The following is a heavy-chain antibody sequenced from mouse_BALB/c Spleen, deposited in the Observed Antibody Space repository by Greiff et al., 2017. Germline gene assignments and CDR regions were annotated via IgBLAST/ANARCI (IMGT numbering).Heavy chain of an antibody. CDR2: ISYSGST. CDR3: SSGQAH. D-gene: IGHD3-2*02. Sequence: EVKLMESGPGLVKPSQSLSLTCTVTGYSITSYYACHWIRQFAGNILGWMGFISYSGSTSYNPSLKSRISITRDTSKNQFFMQLNSVTTEDTAAYCCSSGQAHWGQGTLVTVSA. V-gene: IGHV3-2*02. CDR1: GYSITSYYA. J-gene: IGHJ3*01.